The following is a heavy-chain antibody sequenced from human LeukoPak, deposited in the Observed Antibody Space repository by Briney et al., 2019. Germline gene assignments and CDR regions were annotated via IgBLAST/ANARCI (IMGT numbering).Heavy chain of an antibody. CDR1: GASISSYF. D-gene: IGHD3-22*01. CDR2: IYYSGTT. V-gene: IGHV4-59*01. J-gene: IGHJ6*03. CDR3: ARSTSGYYSKHYYFYMDV. Sequence: PSETLSLTCSVSGASISSYFWSWIRQPPGKGLEWIGYIYYSGTTNYNPSLKSRIAISLDTSKKRFSLRMRSVTAADTAVYYCARSTSGYYSKHYYFYMDVWGKGTTVTVSS.